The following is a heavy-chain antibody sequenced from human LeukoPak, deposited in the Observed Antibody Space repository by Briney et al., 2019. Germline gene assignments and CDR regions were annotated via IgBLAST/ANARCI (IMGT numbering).Heavy chain of an antibody. CDR2: IYPDDSDT. D-gene: IGHD2-8*01. V-gene: IGHV5-51*01. Sequence: GESLKISCKGSGYSFTNYWIGWVRQMPGKGLEYMGIIYPDDSDTRYSPSFQGQVAISADKSINTAYLQWSSLKASDTAMYYCATSYCTPSNCSGFDSWGQGTPVTVSS. CDR1: GYSFTNYW. CDR3: ATSYCTPSNCSGFDS. J-gene: IGHJ4*02.